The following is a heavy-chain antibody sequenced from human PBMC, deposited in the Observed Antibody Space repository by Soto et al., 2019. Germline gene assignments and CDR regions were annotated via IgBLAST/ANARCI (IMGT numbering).Heavy chain of an antibody. Sequence: SQTLSLTCAISGDSVSSNSAAWNWIRQSPSRGLEWLGRTYYRSKWYNDYAASVKSRITINPDTSKNQFSLQLNSVTPEDTAVYYCARCIAAAGTTIPNYYYYGMDVWSQGTTVTVS. J-gene: IGHJ6*02. CDR3: ARCIAAAGTTIPNYYYYGMDV. CDR2: TYYRSKWYN. CDR1: GDSVSSNSAA. D-gene: IGHD6-13*01. V-gene: IGHV6-1*01.